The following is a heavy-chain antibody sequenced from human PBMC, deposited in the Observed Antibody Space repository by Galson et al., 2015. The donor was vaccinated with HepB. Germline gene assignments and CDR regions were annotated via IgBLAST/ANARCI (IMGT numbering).Heavy chain of an antibody. Sequence: SLRLSCAASGFSFSTYWMTWVRQAPGKGLEWVAIIKQDGGGTYYVDSVKGRFTISRDNAKSSVYLQMNSLRAEDTAVYYCARISPWWGQGTVGTVSS. V-gene: IGHV3-7*03. J-gene: IGHJ4*02. CDR2: IKQDGGGT. D-gene: IGHD3-3*02. CDR1: GFSFSTYW. CDR3: ARISPW.